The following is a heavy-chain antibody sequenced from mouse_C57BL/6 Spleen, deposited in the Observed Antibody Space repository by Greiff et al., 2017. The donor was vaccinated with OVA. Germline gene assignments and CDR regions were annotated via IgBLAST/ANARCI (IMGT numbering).Heavy chain of an antibody. CDR2: IYPGSGST. CDR1: GYTFTSYW. D-gene: IGHD1-1*01. J-gene: IGHJ2*01. V-gene: IGHV1-55*01. CDR3: ARRTTVVSNCDY. Sequence: QVQLKQPGAELVKPGASVKMSCKASGYTFTSYWITWVKQRPGQGLEWIGDIYPGSGSTNYNEKFKSKATLTVDTSSSTAYMQLSSLTSEDSAVYYCARRTTVVSNCDYWGQGTTLTVSS.